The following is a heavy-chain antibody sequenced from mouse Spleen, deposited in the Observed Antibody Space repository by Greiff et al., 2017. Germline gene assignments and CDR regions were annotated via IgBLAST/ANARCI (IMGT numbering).Heavy chain of an antibody. V-gene: IGHV1-52*01. J-gene: IGHJ3*01. D-gene: IGHD2-1*01. CDR3: ARSTHLGFAY. Sequence: VQLQQSGAELVRPGSSVKLSCKASGYTFTSYWMHWVKQRPIQGLEWIGNIDPSDSETHYNQKFKDKATLTVDKSSSTAYMQLSSLTSEDSAVYYCARSTHLGFAYWGQGTLVTVSA. CDR1: GYTFTSYW. CDR2: IDPSDSET.